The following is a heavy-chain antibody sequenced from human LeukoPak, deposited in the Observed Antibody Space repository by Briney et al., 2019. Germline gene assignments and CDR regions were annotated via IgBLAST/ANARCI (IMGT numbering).Heavy chain of an antibody. CDR1: GYTFTSYA. Sequence: ASVKVSCKASGYTFTSYAMHWVRQAPGQGLEWMGWINPNSGGTNYAQKFQGWVTMTRNTSISTAYMELSRLRSNDTAVYYCARAHDSSGWFYRPGGFDYWGQGALVTVSS. V-gene: IGHV1-2*04. CDR3: ARAHDSSGWFYRPGGFDY. J-gene: IGHJ4*02. D-gene: IGHD6-19*01. CDR2: INPNSGGT.